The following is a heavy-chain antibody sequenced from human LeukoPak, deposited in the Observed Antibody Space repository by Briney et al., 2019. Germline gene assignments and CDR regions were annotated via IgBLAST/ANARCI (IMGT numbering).Heavy chain of an antibody. CDR1: GFTFSSYS. J-gene: IGHJ4*02. V-gene: IGHV3-21*01. CDR2: ISSSSSYI. Sequence: MPGGSLRLSCAASGFTFSSYSMNWVRQAPGKGLEWVSSISSSSSYIYYADSVKGRFTISRDNSKNTLYLQMNSLRAEDTAVYYCAKDAAITMVRGVYFDYWGQGTLVTVSS. D-gene: IGHD3-10*01. CDR3: AKDAAITMVRGVYFDY.